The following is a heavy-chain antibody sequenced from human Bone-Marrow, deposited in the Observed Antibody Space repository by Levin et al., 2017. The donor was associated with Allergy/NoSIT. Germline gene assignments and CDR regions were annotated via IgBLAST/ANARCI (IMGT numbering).Heavy chain of an antibody. CDR2: IYHSGST. V-gene: IGHV4-4*02. CDR3: ARAPSGSENWFDP. D-gene: IGHD1-1*01. CDR1: GDSISTTNW. J-gene: IGHJ5*02. Sequence: GSLRLSCAVSGDSISTTNWWSWVRQPPGKGLEWIGEIYHSGSTNYNPSLKSRATITIDKSKNQFSLKLSSVTAADTAVYYCARAPSGSENWFDPWGQGTLVSVSS.